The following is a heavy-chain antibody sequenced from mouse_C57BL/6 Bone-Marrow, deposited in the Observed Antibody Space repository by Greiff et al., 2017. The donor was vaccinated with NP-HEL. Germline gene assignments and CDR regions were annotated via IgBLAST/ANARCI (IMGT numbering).Heavy chain of an antibody. CDR1: GFTFSDYY. CDR2: INYDGSST. J-gene: IGHJ3*01. D-gene: IGHD2-3*01. V-gene: IGHV5-16*01. Sequence: EVMLVESEGGLVQPGSSMKLSCTASGFTFSDYYMAWVRQVPEKGLEWVANINYDGSSTYYLDSLKSRFIISRDNAKNILYLQMSSLKSEDTATYYCARGYYSFAYWGQGTLVTVSA. CDR3: ARGYYSFAY.